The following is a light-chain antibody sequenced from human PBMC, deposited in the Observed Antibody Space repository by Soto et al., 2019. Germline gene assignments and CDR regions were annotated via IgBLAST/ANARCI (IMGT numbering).Light chain of an antibody. V-gene: IGLV2-14*01. CDR1: SSDVGGYNY. CDR2: EVS. CDR3: RSYTSSTSYV. J-gene: IGLJ1*01. Sequence: QSVLTQPASVSGSPGQSITISCTGTSSDVGGYNYVSWYQQHPGKAPKLMIYEVSNRPSGVSNRFSGSKSGNTAYLTISGLQAEDEADYYCRSYTSSTSYVFGTGTKV.